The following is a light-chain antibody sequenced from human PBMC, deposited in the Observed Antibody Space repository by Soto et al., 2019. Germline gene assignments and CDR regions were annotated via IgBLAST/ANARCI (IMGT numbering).Light chain of an antibody. CDR3: QQYNNWPPLT. J-gene: IGKJ1*01. CDR1: QSISSN. V-gene: IGKV3-15*01. CDR2: GAY. Sequence: EIVMTQSPATLSVSPGERATLSCRASQSISSNLAWYQQKRGQAPRLLIYGAYSRATGIPARFSGSGSGTEFTLTISSLQSEDFAVYYCQQYNNWPPLTFGQGTKVEIK.